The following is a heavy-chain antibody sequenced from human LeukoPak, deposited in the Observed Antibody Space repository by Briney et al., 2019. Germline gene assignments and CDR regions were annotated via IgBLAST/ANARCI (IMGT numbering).Heavy chain of an antibody. Sequence: SETLSLTCAVYGGSFSGYYWSWIRQPPGKGLEWIGEINHSGSTNYNPSLKSRVTISVDTSKNQFSLKLSSVTAADTAVYYCARHKRHYYDSSGPNRGFDYWGQGTLVTVSS. D-gene: IGHD3-22*01. CDR3: ARHKRHYYDSSGPNRGFDY. CDR1: GGSFSGYY. J-gene: IGHJ4*02. CDR2: INHSGST. V-gene: IGHV4-34*01.